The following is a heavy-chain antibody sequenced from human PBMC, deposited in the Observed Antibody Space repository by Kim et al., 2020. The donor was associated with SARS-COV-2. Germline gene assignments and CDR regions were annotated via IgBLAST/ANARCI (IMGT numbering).Heavy chain of an antibody. CDR2: INSDGSST. V-gene: IGHV3-74*01. CDR1: GFTFSSYW. D-gene: IGHD1-26*01. J-gene: IGHJ6*01. Sequence: GGSLRLSCAASGFTFSSYWMHWVRQAPGKGLVWVSRINSDGSSTSYADSVKGRFTISRDNAKNTLYLQMNSLRAEDTAVYYCARDCTNRYSGSYKYGMAVWGHGATVTVSS. CDR3: ARDCTNRYSGSYKYGMAV.